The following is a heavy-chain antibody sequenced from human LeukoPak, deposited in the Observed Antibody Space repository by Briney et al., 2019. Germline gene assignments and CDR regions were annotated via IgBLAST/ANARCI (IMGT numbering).Heavy chain of an antibody. CDR3: ARIGFSATTSSY. CDR2: ISYDENNK. J-gene: IGHJ4*02. D-gene: IGHD2/OR15-2a*01. CDR1: GFTLTTYT. V-gene: IGHV3-30-3*01. Sequence: GGSLRLSCVVTGFTLTTYTIYWVRQAPGKGLEWVAIISYDENNKYYADSVKGRFTISRDNNKDTVFLQMNNLRSEDTALYYCARIGFSATTSSYWGRGTRVLVSS.